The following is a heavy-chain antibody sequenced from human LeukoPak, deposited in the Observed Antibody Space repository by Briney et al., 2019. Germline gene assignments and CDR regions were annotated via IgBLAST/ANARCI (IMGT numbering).Heavy chain of an antibody. CDR3: ARGSHHIVVVVAAHSFCFDY. J-gene: IGHJ4*02. CDR1: GGSFSVYS. D-gene: IGHD2-15*01. Sequence: SETLPLTCAVYGGSFSVYSWCWIRQPPSQRLHLIGVIRLSGSTNYNPSLKSRVTISVDTSKNQFSLKLSSVTAADTAVYYCARGSHHIVVVVAAHSFCFDYWGQGTLVTVSS. V-gene: IGHV4-34*01. CDR2: IRLSGST.